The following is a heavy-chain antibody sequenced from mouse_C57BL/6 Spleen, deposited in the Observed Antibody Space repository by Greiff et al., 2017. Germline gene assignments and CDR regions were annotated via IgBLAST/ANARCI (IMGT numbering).Heavy chain of an antibody. CDR3: ARRGLYDYDGAMDY. J-gene: IGHJ4*01. V-gene: IGHV5-12*01. Sequence: EVQGVESGGGLVQPGGSLKLSCAASGFTFSDYYMYWVRQTPEKRLEWVAYISNGGGSTYYPDTVKGRFTISRDNAKNTLYLQMSRLKSEDTAMYYCARRGLYDYDGAMDYWGQGTSVTVSS. D-gene: IGHD2-4*01. CDR1: GFTFSDYY. CDR2: ISNGGGST.